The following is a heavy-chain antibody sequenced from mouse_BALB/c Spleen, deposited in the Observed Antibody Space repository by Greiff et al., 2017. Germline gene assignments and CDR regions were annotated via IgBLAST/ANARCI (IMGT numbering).Heavy chain of an antibody. V-gene: IGHV1S22*01. CDR2: IYPGSGST. Sequence: LQQPGSELVRPGASVKLSCKASGYTFTSYWMHWVKQRHGQGLEWIGNIYPGSGSTNYDEKFKSKGTLTVDTSSSTAYMHLSSLTSEDSAVYYCTRSRGGYGHLYFDVWGAGTTVTVSS. CDR3: TRSRGGYGHLYFDV. J-gene: IGHJ1*01. CDR1: GYTFTSYW. D-gene: IGHD2-2*01.